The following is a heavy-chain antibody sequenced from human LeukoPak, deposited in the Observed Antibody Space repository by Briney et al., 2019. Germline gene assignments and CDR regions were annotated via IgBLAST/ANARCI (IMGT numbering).Heavy chain of an antibody. D-gene: IGHD4-17*01. V-gene: IGHV4-34*01. CDR1: AGSFSGYY. Sequence: SETLSRTCAGYAGSFSGYYWRWLRQPPGPGLEGIVEINLSGSTNYNPSLKSGVTIPEDTSKNQFSLMLSPVSAADTAVYCCAIPTVTTDNWFDSWGQGTLVTVSS. CDR2: INLSGST. CDR3: AIPTVTTDNWFDS. J-gene: IGHJ5*01.